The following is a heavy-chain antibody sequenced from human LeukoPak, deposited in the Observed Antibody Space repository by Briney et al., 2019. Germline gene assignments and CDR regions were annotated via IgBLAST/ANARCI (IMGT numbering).Heavy chain of an antibody. D-gene: IGHD4-23*01. CDR2: ITSDGRST. V-gene: IGHV3-64*01. CDR1: GFTFAAHN. CDR3: AKDHDYGGPDY. Sequence: GGSLRLSCAASGFTFAAHNMHWVRQAPGKGLQYVAGITSDGRSTFYGSSVKGRFIISRDNSRNTLYLQLGNLRTDDLAVYYCAKDHDYGGPDYWGQGTQVAVSS. J-gene: IGHJ4*02.